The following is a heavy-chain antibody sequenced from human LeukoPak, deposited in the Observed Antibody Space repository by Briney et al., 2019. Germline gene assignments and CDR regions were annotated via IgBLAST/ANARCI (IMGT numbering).Heavy chain of an antibody. Sequence: ASVKVSCKASGYAFTNYAIQWVRQAPGQRLEWMGWINAGNSHTRYSPKFQGRVTIARDTSASTAYMELSSLRSEDTAVYYCARVVTPNWFDPWGQGTLVTVSS. CDR2: INAGNSHT. J-gene: IGHJ5*02. V-gene: IGHV1-3*01. CDR3: ARVVTPNWFDP. CDR1: GYAFTNYA. D-gene: IGHD4-23*01.